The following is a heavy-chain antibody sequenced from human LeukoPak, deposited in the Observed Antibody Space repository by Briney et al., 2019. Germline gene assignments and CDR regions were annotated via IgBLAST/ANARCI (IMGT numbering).Heavy chain of an antibody. V-gene: IGHV3-30-3*01. D-gene: IGHD6-25*01. CDR2: TSSDGNTK. Sequence: PGRSLRLSCAASGFTLSVYSIHWVRRAPGKGLEWVAVTSSDGNTKYYADSVKGRFTISRDNSKNSVFLQINSLTVDDTALYYCAGSGYSSVINGCDFWGQGTLVTVSS. CDR3: AGSGYSSVINGCDF. CDR1: GFTLSVYS. J-gene: IGHJ4*02.